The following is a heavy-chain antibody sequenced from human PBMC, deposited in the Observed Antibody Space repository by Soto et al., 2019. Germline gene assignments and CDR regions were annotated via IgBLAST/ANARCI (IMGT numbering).Heavy chain of an antibody. CDR2: LYNTGST. CDR3: AREVNSGPYYYYGMDV. Sequence: SETPSLTCTVPGGSISSYYWSWIRQPPGKGLEWIGYLYNTGSTIYNPSLKSRVTISVDTSKNQFSLKLNSLTAADTAVYYCAREVNSGPYYYYGMDVWGKGTTVTVSS. CDR1: GGSISSYY. D-gene: IGHD1-20*01. J-gene: IGHJ6*04. V-gene: IGHV4-59*01.